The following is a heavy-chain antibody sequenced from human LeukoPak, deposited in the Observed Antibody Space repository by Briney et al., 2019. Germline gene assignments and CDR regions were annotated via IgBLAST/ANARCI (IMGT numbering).Heavy chain of an antibody. CDR2: IYHSGSA. CDR3: ARDQGDRQWELLRALDY. J-gene: IGHJ4*02. D-gene: IGHD1-26*01. V-gene: IGHV4-38-2*02. CDR1: GYSISSGYY. Sequence: SETLSLTCTVSGYSISSGYYWGWIRQPPGKGLEWIGSIYHSGSAYYNPSLKSRVTISVDTSKNQFSLKLSSVTAADTAVYYCARDQGDRQWELLRALDYWGQGTLVTVSS.